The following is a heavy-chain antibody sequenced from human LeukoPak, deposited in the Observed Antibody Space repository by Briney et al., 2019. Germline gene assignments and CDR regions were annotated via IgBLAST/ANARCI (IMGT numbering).Heavy chain of an antibody. Sequence: PGGSLRLSCAASGFTFSSYAMTWVRQAPGKGLEWVSTMSGSDGSTYYADSVKGRFTISRDNSKNTLYLQMNSLRAEDTAVYYCARVSVVVVADSYFDYWGQGTLVTVSS. CDR2: MSGSDGST. CDR3: ARVSVVVVADSYFDY. J-gene: IGHJ4*02. CDR1: GFTFSSYA. D-gene: IGHD2-15*01. V-gene: IGHV3-23*01.